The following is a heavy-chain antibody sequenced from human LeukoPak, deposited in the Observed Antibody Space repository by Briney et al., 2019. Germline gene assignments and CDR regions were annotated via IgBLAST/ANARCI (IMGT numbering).Heavy chain of an antibody. CDR1: EFTLSDYY. CDR3: ARRLRRNYFDY. V-gene: IGHV3-11*04. CDR2: ISSSGATI. J-gene: IGHJ4*02. D-gene: IGHD4-17*01. Sequence: PGGSLRLSCAASEFTLSDYYMTWIRQAPGKGLEWISYISSSGATIYYADSVKGRFTISRDNAKNSLYLQMNSLRAEDTAVYYCARRLRRNYFDYWGQGTLVTVSS.